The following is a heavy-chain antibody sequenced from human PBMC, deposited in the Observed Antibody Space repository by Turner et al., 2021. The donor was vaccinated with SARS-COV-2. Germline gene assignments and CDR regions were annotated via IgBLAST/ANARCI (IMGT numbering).Heavy chain of an antibody. Sequence: QVQLGQSGAGVKKPGASVMVSCKASGGTFSSYGISCLRQAPGQVLEWKGRGNAILGIANYAQKFQGRVTITADKSTSTAYMELNSLRSEDTAVYYCARAMVRGVNAFAEYFQHWGQGTLVTVSS. D-gene: IGHD3-10*01. CDR2: GNAILGIA. J-gene: IGHJ1*01. CDR1: GGTFSSYG. V-gene: IGHV1-69*04. CDR3: ARAMVRGVNAFAEYFQH.